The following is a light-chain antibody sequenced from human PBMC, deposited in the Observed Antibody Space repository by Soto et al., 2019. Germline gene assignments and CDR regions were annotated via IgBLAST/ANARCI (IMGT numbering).Light chain of an antibody. CDR3: LQSTQRPWT. CDR1: QNLLHSDGRTF. V-gene: IGKV2D-29*02. Sequence: VLTQTTLSLSVTPGQPASISCKSSQNLLHSDGRTFLYWYLQKPGQSPQLLIYEVSNRFSGVPDRFSGSGSGTDFTLKVSRVEAEDFGVYYCLQSTQRPWTFGQVTKVEI. CDR2: EVS. J-gene: IGKJ1*01.